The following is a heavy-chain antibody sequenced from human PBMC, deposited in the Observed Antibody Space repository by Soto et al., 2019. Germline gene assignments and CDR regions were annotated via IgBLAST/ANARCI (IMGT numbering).Heavy chain of an antibody. CDR3: AKEDRAGVAAGPHYYYYYGMDV. D-gene: IGHD6-13*01. CDR2: IWYDGSNK. J-gene: IGHJ6*02. Sequence: PGGFLRLSCAASGFTFSSHGMHWVRQAPGKGLEWVAVIWYDGSNKYYADSVKGRFTISRDNSKNTLYLQMNSLRAEDTAVYYCAKEDRAGVAAGPHYYYYYGMDVWGQGTTVTVSS. V-gene: IGHV3-30*02. CDR1: GFTFSSHG.